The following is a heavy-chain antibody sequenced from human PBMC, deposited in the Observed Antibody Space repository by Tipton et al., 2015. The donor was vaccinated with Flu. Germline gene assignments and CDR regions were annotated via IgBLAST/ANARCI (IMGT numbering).Heavy chain of an antibody. D-gene: IGHD6-19*01. CDR3: AKDGWDTSGWYPFDY. CDR2: INSDGSST. J-gene: IGHJ4*02. V-gene: IGHV3-74*01. CDR1: GFTLSGYW. Sequence: GSLRLSCAASGFTLSGYWMHWVRQAPGKGLVWVSRINSDGSSTNYADSVKGRFTISRDDSKSALYLLITTLRPEDTAVYYCAKDGWDTSGWYPFDYWGQGTLVTVSS.